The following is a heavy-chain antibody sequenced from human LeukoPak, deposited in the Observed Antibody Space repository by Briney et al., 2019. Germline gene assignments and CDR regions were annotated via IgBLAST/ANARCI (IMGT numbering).Heavy chain of an antibody. Sequence: SGGSLRLSCAASGFTFGSYGMHWVRQAPGKGLEWVAVIWYDGSNKYYADSVKGRFTISRDNSKNTLYLQMNSLRAEDTAVYYCARDAPGSVDFQHWGQGTLVTVSS. CDR1: GFTFGSYG. J-gene: IGHJ1*01. CDR2: IWYDGSNK. D-gene: IGHD1-14*01. V-gene: IGHV3-33*08. CDR3: ARDAPGSVDFQH.